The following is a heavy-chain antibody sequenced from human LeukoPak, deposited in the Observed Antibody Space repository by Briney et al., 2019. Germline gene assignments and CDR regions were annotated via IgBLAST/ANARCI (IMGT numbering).Heavy chain of an antibody. D-gene: IGHD1/OR15-1a*01. Sequence: SETLSLTCTVSGGSISSGSYYLSWIRQPAGKGLEWIGRIYTSGSTNYNPSLKSRITISVDTSKNQFFLKLSSVTAADTAVYYCARGNNPISSLDYWGQGTLVTVSS. J-gene: IGHJ4*02. CDR2: IYTSGST. V-gene: IGHV4-61*02. CDR1: GGSISSGSYY. CDR3: ARGNNPISSLDY.